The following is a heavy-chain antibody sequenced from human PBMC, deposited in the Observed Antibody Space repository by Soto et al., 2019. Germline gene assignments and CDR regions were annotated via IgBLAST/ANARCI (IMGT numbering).Heavy chain of an antibody. Sequence: PGGSLRLSCIGSGFTFSSNAMSWVRQAPGKGLEWVSAISGSGGTTYYADSVKGRFAVSRDNSNNTLCLQMNSLRAEDTAVYYCAKQRAGFGSGSDTYYFDYWGQGTLVTVSS. V-gene: IGHV3-23*01. D-gene: IGHD3-10*01. CDR3: AKQRAGFGSGSDTYYFDY. CDR2: ISGSGGTT. J-gene: IGHJ4*02. CDR1: GFTFSSNA.